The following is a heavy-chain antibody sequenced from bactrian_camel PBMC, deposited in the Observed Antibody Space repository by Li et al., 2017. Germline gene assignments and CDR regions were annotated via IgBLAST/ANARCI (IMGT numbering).Heavy chain of an antibody. CDR2: IYTGGGST. CDR3: ATDGPYCSGGYCHY. J-gene: IGHJ4*01. D-gene: IGHD2*01. CDR1: EFTFSTYY. Sequence: VQLVESGGGLVQPGGSLRLSCAVSEFTFSTYYMTWVRQAPGKGLEWVSSIYTGGGSTYYADSVKGRFTISRDNAKNTVYLQMNSLKSEDTALYYCATDGPYCSGGYCHYWGQGTQVTVS. V-gene: IGHV3-2*01.